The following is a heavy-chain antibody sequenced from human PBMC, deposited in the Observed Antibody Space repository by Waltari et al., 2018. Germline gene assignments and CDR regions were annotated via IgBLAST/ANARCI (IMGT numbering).Heavy chain of an antibody. J-gene: IGHJ6*02. CDR3: ASTVAGAYYYYYYGMDV. CDR1: GGSISSGSYY. Sequence: QVQLQESGPGLVKPSQTLSPTCTVSGGSISSGSYYWSWIRQPDGKGLELIGRIYTSGSTNYNPSLKSRVTISVDTSKNQFSLKLSSVTAADTAVYYCASTVAGAYYYYYYGMDVWGQGTTVTVSS. V-gene: IGHV4-61*02. D-gene: IGHD2-15*01. CDR2: IYTSGST.